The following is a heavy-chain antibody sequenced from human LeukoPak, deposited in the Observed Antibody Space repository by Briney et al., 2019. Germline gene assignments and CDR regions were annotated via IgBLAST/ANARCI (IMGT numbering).Heavy chain of an antibody. V-gene: IGHV5-51*01. CDR3: ASSVAAPGGFDY. D-gene: IGHD6-19*01. CDR2: IYPGDSDT. Sequence: GESLQISYTGSGYSFTSYWIGWVRQMPGKALEWMGIIYPGDSDTRYSPSFQGQVTISADKSISTAYLQWSSLKASDTAMYYCASSVAAPGGFDYWGQGTLVTVSS. J-gene: IGHJ4*02. CDR1: GYSFTSYW.